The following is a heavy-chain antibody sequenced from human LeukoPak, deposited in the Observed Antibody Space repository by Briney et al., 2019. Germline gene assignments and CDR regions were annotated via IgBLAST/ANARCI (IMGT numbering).Heavy chain of an antibody. J-gene: IGHJ3*02. CDR2: IIPIFGTA. D-gene: IGHD6-19*01. V-gene: IGHV1-69*13. CDR1: GGTFSSYA. CDR3: ARGIQQWLVRGDAFDI. Sequence: GASVKVSCKASGGTFSSYAISWVRQAPGQGLEWMGGIIPIFGTANYAQKFQGRVTITVDESTSTAYMELSSLGSEDTAVYYCARGIQQWLVRGDAFDIWGQGTMVTVSS.